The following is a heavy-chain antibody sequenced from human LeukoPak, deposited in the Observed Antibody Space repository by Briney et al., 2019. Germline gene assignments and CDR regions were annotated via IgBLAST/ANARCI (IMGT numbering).Heavy chain of an antibody. D-gene: IGHD6-6*01. CDR2: IKRDGSER. Sequence: PGGSLRLSCAASEFTFDNYWMSWVRQAPGKGLEWVANIKRDGSERYYVDSVKGRFTISRDNAKNSVFLQMNSLRAEDTAVYYCATLVGDYYYYFYMDVWGKGTTVTVSS. CDR1: EFTFDNYW. J-gene: IGHJ6*03. CDR3: ATLVGDYYYYFYMDV. V-gene: IGHV3-7*01.